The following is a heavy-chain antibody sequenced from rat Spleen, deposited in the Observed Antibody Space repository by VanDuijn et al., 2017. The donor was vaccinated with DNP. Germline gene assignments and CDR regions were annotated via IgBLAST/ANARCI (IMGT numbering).Heavy chain of an antibody. J-gene: IGHJ4*01. CDR3: ARVQLGYYALDA. CDR1: GFTFSDYN. CDR2: IIYDGSST. D-gene: IGHD5-1*01. Sequence: EVQLVESGGGLVQPGGSLKLSCTASGFTFSDYNMAWVRQAPKKGLEWVATIIYDGSSTYYGDSVKGRFTISRDNAKSTLYLQMDSLRSEETATYYCARVQLGYYALDAWGQGTSVTVSS. V-gene: IGHV5-7*01.